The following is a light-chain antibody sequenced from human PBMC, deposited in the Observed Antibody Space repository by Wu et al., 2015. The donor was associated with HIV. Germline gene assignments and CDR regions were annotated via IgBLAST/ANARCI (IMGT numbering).Light chain of an antibody. CDR1: DNVSGL. CDR2: RSS. Sequence: DIPMTQFPSTLSASVGDKITITCRARDNVSGLLAWYQQQPGKAPKLLIYRSSSLETGIPSRFSGSGSERVFTLTIDTLQPDDFATYYCQQYNVYPWTFGQGTKVDFK. J-gene: IGKJ1*01. CDR3: QQYNVYPWT. V-gene: IGKV1-5*03.